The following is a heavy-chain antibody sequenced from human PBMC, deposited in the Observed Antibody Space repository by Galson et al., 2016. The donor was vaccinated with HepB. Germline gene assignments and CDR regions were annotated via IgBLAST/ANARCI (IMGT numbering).Heavy chain of an antibody. V-gene: IGHV3-7*01. Sequence: SLRLSCAASGFTFNDYWMTWVRQAPGKGLEWVANLSPDGTDRRYAGSVKGRFTISRDNPNNSVFLQMSSLRAEDTALYYCARVDYTDECINVWGQGTTVTVSS. D-gene: IGHD4-11*01. CDR2: LSPDGTDR. CDR3: ARVDYTDECINV. J-gene: IGHJ6*02. CDR1: GFTFNDYW.